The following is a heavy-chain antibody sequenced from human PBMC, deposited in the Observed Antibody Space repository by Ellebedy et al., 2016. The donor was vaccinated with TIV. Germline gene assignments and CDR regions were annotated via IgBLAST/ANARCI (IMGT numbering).Heavy chain of an antibody. V-gene: IGHV1-69*13. D-gene: IGHD2-2*02. CDR1: GGTFSSYA. CDR3: ASPYGGYCSSTSCYRASFDY. CDR2: IIPIFGTA. J-gene: IGHJ4*02. Sequence: SVKVSXXASGGTFSSYAISWVRQAPGQGLEWMGGIIPIFGTANYAQKFQGRVTITADESTSTAYMELSSLRSEDTAVYYCASPYGGYCSSTSCYRASFDYWGQGTLVTVSS.